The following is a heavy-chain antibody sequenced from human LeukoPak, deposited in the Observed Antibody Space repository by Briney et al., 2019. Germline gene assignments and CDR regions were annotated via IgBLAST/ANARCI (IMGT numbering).Heavy chain of an antibody. Sequence: SQTLSFTCTVSGGSISSGSYYWSWIRQPAGKGLEWIGRIYTSGSTNYNPSLKSRVTISVDTSKNQFSLKLSSVTAADTAVYYCARATDRTLYYFDYWGQGTLVTVSS. J-gene: IGHJ4*02. CDR1: GGSISSGSYY. CDR2: IYTSGST. D-gene: IGHD2-2*01. V-gene: IGHV4-61*02. CDR3: ARATDRTLYYFDY.